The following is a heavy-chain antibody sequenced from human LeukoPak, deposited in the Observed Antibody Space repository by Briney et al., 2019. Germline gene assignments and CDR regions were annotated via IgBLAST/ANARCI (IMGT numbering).Heavy chain of an antibody. Sequence: GGSLRLSCAASGFTFSTYWMSWVRQAPGKGLEWVANIKQDGSEKYYVDSVKGRFTISRDNAKNSLYLQMNSLRAEDTAVYYCARGRIAVAGTYIPSNWGPQLYYMDVWGKGTTVTVSS. CDR3: ARGRIAVAGTYIPSNWGPQLYYMDV. J-gene: IGHJ6*03. D-gene: IGHD6-19*01. CDR1: GFTFSTYW. CDR2: IKQDGSEK. V-gene: IGHV3-7*01.